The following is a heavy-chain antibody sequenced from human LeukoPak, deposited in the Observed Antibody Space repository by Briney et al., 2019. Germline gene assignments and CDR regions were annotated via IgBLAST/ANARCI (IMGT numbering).Heavy chain of an antibody. D-gene: IGHD3-22*01. J-gene: IGHJ4*02. CDR3: XXXXXDSSGYYLFFDY. CDR1: GGSISSSSYY. Sequence: SETLSLTCTVSGGSISSSSYYWGWIRQPPGKGLEWIGSIYYSGSTYYNPSLKSRVTISVDTSKNQFSLQLSSVTAADRAVYXXXXXXXDSSGYYLFFDYWGQGTLVTVSS. CDR2: IYYSGST. V-gene: IGHV4-39*07.